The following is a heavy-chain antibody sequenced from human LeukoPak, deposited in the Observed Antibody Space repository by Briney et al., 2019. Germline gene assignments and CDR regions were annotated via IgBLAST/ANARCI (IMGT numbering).Heavy chain of an antibody. CDR2: ISYDGSNK. J-gene: IGHJ3*02. CDR3: ARDRGIAVAASHFDI. V-gene: IGHV3-30-3*01. D-gene: IGHD6-19*01. CDR1: RFTFSSYA. Sequence: PGRSLRLSCAASRFTFSSYAMHWVRLAPGKGLEWVAVISYDGSNKYYADSVKGRFTISRDNAKNSLYLQMNSLRAEDTAVYYCARDRGIAVAASHFDIWGQGTMVTVSS.